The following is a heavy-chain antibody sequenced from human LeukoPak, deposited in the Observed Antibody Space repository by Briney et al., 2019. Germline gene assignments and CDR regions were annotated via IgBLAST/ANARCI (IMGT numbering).Heavy chain of an antibody. CDR3: ARDPAILGYCSGGSCYSGWFDP. CDR1: GDSVSSNRAA. D-gene: IGHD2-15*01. J-gene: IGHJ5*02. CDR2: TYYRSKWYN. Sequence: SQTLSLTCAISGDSVSSNRAAWNWIRQSPSRGLEWLGRTYYRSKWYNDYAVSVKSRITINPDTSKNQFSLQLNSVTPEDTAVYYCARDPAILGYCSGGSCYSGWFDPWGQGTLVTVSS. V-gene: IGHV6-1*01.